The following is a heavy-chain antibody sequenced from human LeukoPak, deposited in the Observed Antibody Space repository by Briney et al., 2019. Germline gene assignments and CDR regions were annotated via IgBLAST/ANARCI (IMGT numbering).Heavy chain of an antibody. CDR3: ARASQYCSSTSCYGYYYYYMDV. D-gene: IGHD2-2*01. V-gene: IGHV3-48*01. Sequence: GGSLRLSCAASGFIFSSYSMNWVRQAPGKGLEWVSYISSSSSTIYYADSVKGRFTISRDNAKNSLYLQMNSLRAEDTAVYYCARASQYCSSTSCYGYYYYYMDVWGKGTTVTVSS. J-gene: IGHJ6*03. CDR1: GFIFSSYS. CDR2: ISSSSSTI.